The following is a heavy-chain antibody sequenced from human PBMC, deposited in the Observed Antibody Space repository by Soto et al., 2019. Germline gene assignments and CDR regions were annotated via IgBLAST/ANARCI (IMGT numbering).Heavy chain of an antibody. CDR2: ISSTTNYI. J-gene: IGHJ4*02. V-gene: IGHV3-21*01. CDR1: GFTFTRYS. Sequence: EVQLVESGGGLVKPGGSLRLSCAASGFTFTRYSMNWVRQAPGKGLEWVSSISSTTNYIYYADSMKGRFTISRDNAKNSLCLEMNRLRAGDTAVHYCAREPQDLTCNIDYWGQGTLVTVSS. D-gene: IGHD4-4*01. CDR3: AREPQDLTCNIDY.